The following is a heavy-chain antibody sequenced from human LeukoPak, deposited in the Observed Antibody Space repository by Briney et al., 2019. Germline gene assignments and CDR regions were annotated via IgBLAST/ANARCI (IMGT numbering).Heavy chain of an antibody. CDR3: ARHPLGYCSSPRCHDAFDI. V-gene: IGHV4-4*07. CDR2: VYTSGST. CDR1: GGSISNYY. Sequence: SETLSLTCTVSGGSISNYYWSWIRQPAGKGLEWIGHVYTSGSTNYNPSLKSRVTMSVDTSKNQFSRKLSSVTAADTAVYYCARHPLGYCSSPRCHDAFDIWGQGTMVTVSS. D-gene: IGHD2-2*01. J-gene: IGHJ3*02.